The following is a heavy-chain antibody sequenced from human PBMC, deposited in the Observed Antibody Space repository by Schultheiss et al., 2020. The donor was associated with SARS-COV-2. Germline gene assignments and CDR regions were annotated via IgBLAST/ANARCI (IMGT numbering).Heavy chain of an antibody. V-gene: IGHV3-21*01. Sequence: GGSLRLSCAASGFTFDDYAMHWVRQAPGKGLEWVSSITSSSGNIYYADSVRGRFTISRDNAKNSLYLQMNSLRAEDTAVYYCARDWVLWGRGPSWSGYGMGVWGQGTTVTVSS. CDR1: GFTFDDYA. D-gene: IGHD3-10*01. CDR2: ITSSSGNI. CDR3: ARDWVLWGRGPSWSGYGMGV. J-gene: IGHJ6*02.